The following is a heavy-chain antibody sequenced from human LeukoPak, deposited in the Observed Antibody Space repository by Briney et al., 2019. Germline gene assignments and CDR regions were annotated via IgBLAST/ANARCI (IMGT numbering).Heavy chain of an antibody. CDR3: AKAAGYQITNWIDP. J-gene: IGHJ5*02. Sequence: GGSLRLSCAASGFTFSNYAMSWVRQAPGKGLEWVSAISGSGGSTYYADSVKGRFTISRDNSKNTLYLQMNSLRAEDTAVYYCAKAAGYQITNWIDPWGQGTLVTVSS. D-gene: IGHD3-9*01. CDR2: ISGSGGST. V-gene: IGHV3-23*01. CDR1: GFTFSNYA.